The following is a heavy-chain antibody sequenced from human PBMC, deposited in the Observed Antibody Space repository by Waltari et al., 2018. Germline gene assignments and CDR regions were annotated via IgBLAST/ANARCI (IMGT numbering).Heavy chain of an antibody. CDR3: ARVRVQGRWLQFFDY. Sequence: EVQLVESGGGLVQPGGSLRLSCAASGFTFSSYWMSWVRPARGKGREWRSKVKEDGREKYYLDSVKGRFTSARDNAKNSLYLQMNSLRAEDTAVYYCARVRVQGRWLQFFDYWGQGTLVTVSS. CDR2: VKEDGREK. J-gene: IGHJ4*02. CDR1: GFTFSSYW. V-gene: IGHV3-7*01. D-gene: IGHD5-12*01.